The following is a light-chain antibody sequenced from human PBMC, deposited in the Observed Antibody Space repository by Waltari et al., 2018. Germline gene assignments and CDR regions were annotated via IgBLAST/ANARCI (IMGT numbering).Light chain of an antibody. J-gene: IGKJ1*01. CDR3: QQTNSFPRT. V-gene: IGKV1-12*01. CDR2: SAS. CDR1: QGIDNW. Sequence: DIQMTQSPSFVSASVGDRVTITCRASQGIDNWLAWYQQKPGKAPKFLIYSASSLQSGVPSRFVGSGSGTDFILTISRLQPEDFATYYCQQTNSFPRTVGQGTKVAIK.